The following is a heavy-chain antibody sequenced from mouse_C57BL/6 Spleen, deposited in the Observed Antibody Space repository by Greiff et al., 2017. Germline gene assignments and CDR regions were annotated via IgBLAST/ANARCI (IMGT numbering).Heavy chain of an antibody. CDR2: IYPGSGST. J-gene: IGHJ4*01. V-gene: IGHV1-55*01. D-gene: IGHD2-5*01. CDR3: ATYYSNYDYAMDY. Sequence: VQLQQSGAELVKPGASVKMSCKASGYTFTSYWITWVKQRPGQGLEWIGDIYPGSGSTNYNEKFKSKATLTVDTSSSTAYMQLSSLTSEDSAVYYCATYYSNYDYAMDYWGQGTSVTVSS. CDR1: GYTFTSYW.